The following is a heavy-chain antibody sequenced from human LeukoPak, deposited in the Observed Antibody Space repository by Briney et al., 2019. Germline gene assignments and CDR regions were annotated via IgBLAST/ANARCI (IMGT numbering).Heavy chain of an antibody. V-gene: IGHV1-69*05. J-gene: IGHJ4*02. CDR3: ARDRGYCSSTSHCYSEWTFDY. CDR2: IIPIFGTA. D-gene: IGHD2-2*01. CDR1: GGTFSSYA. Sequence: ASVKVSCKASGGTFSSYAISCVRQAPGQGLEWMGGIIPIFGTANYAQKFQGRVTITTDESTSTAYMELSSLRSEDTAVYYCARDRGYCSSTSHCYSEWTFDYWGQGTLVTVSS.